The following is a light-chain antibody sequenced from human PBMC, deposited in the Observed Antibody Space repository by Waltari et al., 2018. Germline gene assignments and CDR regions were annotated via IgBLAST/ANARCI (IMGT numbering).Light chain of an antibody. V-gene: IGKV3-20*01. CDR2: GAS. Sequence: EIVLTQSPGTLSLSPGERATLSCRASQSVSSSYLAWYQPKPGQAPRLLLYGASSRATGIPDRFSGSESGTDFTLTISRLEPEDFAVYYCQQYGSSPGWTFGQGTKVEIK. CDR3: QQYGSSPGWT. J-gene: IGKJ1*01. CDR1: QSVSSSY.